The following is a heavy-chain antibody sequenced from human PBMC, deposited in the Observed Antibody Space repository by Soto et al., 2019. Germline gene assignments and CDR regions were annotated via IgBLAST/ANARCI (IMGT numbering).Heavy chain of an antibody. D-gene: IGHD6-13*01. V-gene: IGHV3-21*01. CDR1: GFTFSSYS. CDR2: ISSSSSYI. CDR3: ARDEYSSSWFARGRADEYFQH. J-gene: IGHJ1*01. Sequence: EVQLVESGGGLVKPGGSLRLSCAASGFTFSSYSMNWVRQAPGEGLEWVSSISSSSSYIYYADSVKGRFTISRDNAKNSLYLQMNSLRAEDTAVYYCARDEYSSSWFARGRADEYFQHWGQGTLVTVSS.